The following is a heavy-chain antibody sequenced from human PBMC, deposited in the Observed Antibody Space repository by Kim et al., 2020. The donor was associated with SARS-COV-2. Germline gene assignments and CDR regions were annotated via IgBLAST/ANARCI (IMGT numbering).Heavy chain of an antibody. CDR1: GGTFSSYA. CDR2: IIPILGIA. Sequence: SVKVSCKASGGTFSSYAISWVRQAPGQGLEWMGRIIPILGIANYAQKFQGRVTSTADKSTSTAYMELSSLRSEDTAVYYCARGSPNCSSTSCYPLPPVFYYYYYYMDVWGKGTTVTVSS. D-gene: IGHD2-2*01. CDR3: ARGSPNCSSTSCYPLPPVFYYYYYYMDV. V-gene: IGHV1-69*04. J-gene: IGHJ6*03.